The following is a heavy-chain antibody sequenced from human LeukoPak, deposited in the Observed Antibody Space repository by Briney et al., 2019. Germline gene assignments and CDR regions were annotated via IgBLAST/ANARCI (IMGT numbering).Heavy chain of an antibody. J-gene: IGHJ4*02. D-gene: IGHD3-3*01. CDR1: GGTFSSYA. V-gene: IGHV1-69*05. CDR2: IIPIFGTA. Sequence: GASVKVSCKASGGTFSSYAISWVRQAPGQGLEWMGRIIPIFGTANYAQKFQGRVTITTDESTSTAYMELSSLRSEDTAVYYCARGLFWSGYYLDYWGQGTLVTVSS. CDR3: ARGLFWSGYYLDY.